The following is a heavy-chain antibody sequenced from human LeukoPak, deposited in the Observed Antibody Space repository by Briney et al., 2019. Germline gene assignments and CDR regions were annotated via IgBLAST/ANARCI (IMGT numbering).Heavy chain of an antibody. Sequence: SETLSLTCTVSGGSISSYYWSWIRQPPGKGVEWIGYIYYSGNTNYNPSLKSQVTISVDTSKNQFSLKVSSVTAADTAVYYCARNTGTYPMRYFDYWGQATLVTVSS. CDR1: GGSISSYY. CDR3: ARNTGTYPMRYFDY. D-gene: IGHD1-7*01. V-gene: IGHV4-59*01. CDR2: IYYSGNT. J-gene: IGHJ4*02.